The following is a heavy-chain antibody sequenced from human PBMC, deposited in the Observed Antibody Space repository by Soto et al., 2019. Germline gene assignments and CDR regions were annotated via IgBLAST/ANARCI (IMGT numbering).Heavy chain of an antibody. V-gene: IGHV1-69*06. CDR2: IIPIFGTA. D-gene: IGHD2-2*02. CDR1: GGTFSSYA. Sequence: SVKVSCKASGGTFSSYAISWVRQAPGQGLEWMGGIIPIFGTANYAQKFQGRVTITADKSTSTAYMELSSLRSEDTAVYYCASYIVGYCSSTSCYTGAFDIRGQGTMVTVS. CDR3: ASYIVGYCSSTSCYTGAFDI. J-gene: IGHJ3*02.